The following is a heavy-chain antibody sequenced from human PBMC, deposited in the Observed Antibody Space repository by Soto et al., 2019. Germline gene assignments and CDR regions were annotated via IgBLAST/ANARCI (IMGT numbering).Heavy chain of an antibody. CDR1: GFTFDDYA. CDR3: AKGGQLLVEGGGY. Sequence: EVPLVESGGGLVQPGRSLRLSCAASGFTFDDYAMHWVRQAPGKGLEWVSGISWNSGSIGYADSVKGRFTISRDNAKNSLYLQMNSLRAEDTALYYCAKGGQLLVEGGGYWCQGTLVTVSS. CDR2: ISWNSGSI. V-gene: IGHV3-9*01. J-gene: IGHJ4*02. D-gene: IGHD2-2*01.